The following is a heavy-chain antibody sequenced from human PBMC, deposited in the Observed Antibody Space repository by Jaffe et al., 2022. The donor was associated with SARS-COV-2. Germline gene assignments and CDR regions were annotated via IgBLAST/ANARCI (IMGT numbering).Heavy chain of an antibody. CDR1: GGSISSYY. V-gene: IGHV4-59*01. CDR2: IYYSGST. CDR3: ARCYGYGYYYYYMDV. D-gene: IGHD5-12*01. J-gene: IGHJ6*03. Sequence: QVQLQESGPGLVKPSETLSLTCTVSGGSISSYYWSWIRQPPGKGLEWIGYIYYSGSTNYNPSLKSRVTISVDTSKNQFSLKLSSVTAADTAVYYCARCYGYGYYYYYMDVWGKGTTVTVSS.